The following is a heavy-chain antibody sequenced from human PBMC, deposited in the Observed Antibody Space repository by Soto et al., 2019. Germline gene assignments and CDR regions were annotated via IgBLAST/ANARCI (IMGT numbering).Heavy chain of an antibody. Sequence: ASVKVSCKASGYTFTSYDINWMLQATGQGLEWMGWMNPNSGNTGYAQKFQGRVTMTRNTSISTAYMELSSLRPEDTAVYYCATCGRDCSAIDFWGQGTLVTVSS. J-gene: IGHJ4*02. CDR2: MNPNSGNT. D-gene: IGHD2-21*02. V-gene: IGHV1-8*01. CDR1: GYTFTSYD. CDR3: ATCGRDCSAIDF.